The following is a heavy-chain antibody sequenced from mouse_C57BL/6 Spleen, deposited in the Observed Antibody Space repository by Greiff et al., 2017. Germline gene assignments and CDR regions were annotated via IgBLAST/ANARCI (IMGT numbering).Heavy chain of an antibody. V-gene: IGHV1-26*01. D-gene: IGHD1-1*01. CDR1: GYTFTDYY. CDR2: INPNNGGT. J-gene: IGHJ4*01. CDR3: ARFRYYGSRVSYAMDY. Sequence: VQLQQSGPELVKPGASVKISCKASGYTFTDYYMNWVKQSHGKSLEWIGDINPNNGGTSYNQKFKGKATLTVDKSSSTAYMELRSLTSEDSAVYYCARFRYYGSRVSYAMDYWGQGTSVTVSS.